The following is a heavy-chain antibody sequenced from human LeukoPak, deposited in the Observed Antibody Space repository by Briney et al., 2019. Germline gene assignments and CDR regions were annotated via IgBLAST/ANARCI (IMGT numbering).Heavy chain of an antibody. CDR3: ARGVAGYGPYDY. CDR2: INYSGST. V-gene: IGHV4-59*01. CDR1: GGSITTYY. Sequence: SETLSLTCTVSGGSITTYYWTWIRQPPGKGLEWIGYINYSGSTNYNPSLKSRVTISVDTSKNQFSLRLNSVTAADTAVYYCARGVAGYGPYDYWGQGTLVTVSS. J-gene: IGHJ4*02. D-gene: IGHD5-12*01.